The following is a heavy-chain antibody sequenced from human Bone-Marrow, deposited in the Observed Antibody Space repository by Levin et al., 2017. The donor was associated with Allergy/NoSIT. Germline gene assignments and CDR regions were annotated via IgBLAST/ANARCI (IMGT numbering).Heavy chain of an antibody. CDR1: GYTFTSYA. J-gene: IGHJ6*03. CDR3: ARDSDSNGRNYYYYYMDV. CDR2: INAGNGNT. D-gene: IGHD4-11*01. V-gene: IGHV1-3*01. Sequence: ASVKVSCKASGYTFTSYAMHWVRQAPGQRLEWMGWINAGNGNTKYSQKFQGRVTITRDTSASTAYMELSSLRSEDTAVYYCARDSDSNGRNYYYYYMDVWGKGTTVTVSS.